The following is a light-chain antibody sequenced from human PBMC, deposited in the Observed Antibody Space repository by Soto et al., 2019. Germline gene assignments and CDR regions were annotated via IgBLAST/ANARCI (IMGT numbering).Light chain of an antibody. V-gene: IGKV3-20*01. CDR3: QQYGNSRWT. Sequence: DSALTPPPDTLSLSPGERATLSCPASQSVSSSYLAWYQQTPGQAPRLLIYGTSNRATGIPDRFSGSGSGTDFTLTISRLEPEDFAVYYCQQYGNSRWTFGQGTKVE. J-gene: IGKJ1*01. CDR1: QSVSSSY. CDR2: GTS.